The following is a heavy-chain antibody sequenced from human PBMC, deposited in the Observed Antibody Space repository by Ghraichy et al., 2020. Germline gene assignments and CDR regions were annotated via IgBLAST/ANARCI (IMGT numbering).Heavy chain of an antibody. CDR3: VTPGRGYNYGFDY. D-gene: IGHD5-18*01. CDR2: IFPGDSDT. CDR1: GYTFTSQW. J-gene: IGHJ4*02. Sequence: GESLNNSCKGSGYTFTSQWIGWVRQKPGKGLEWLGIIFPGDSDTRYSPSFQGQVTISADRSITTAYLQWSSLKASDTAMYYCVTPGRGYNYGFDYWGQGTLVTVSS. V-gene: IGHV5-51*01.